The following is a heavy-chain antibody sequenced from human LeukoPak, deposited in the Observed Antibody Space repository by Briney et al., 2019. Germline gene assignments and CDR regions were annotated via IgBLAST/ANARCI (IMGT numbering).Heavy chain of an antibody. CDR1: GFTFDDYG. Sequence: GGSLRLSCAASGFTFDDYGMSWVRHAPGKGLEWVSGINWNGGSAGYADSVKGRFTISRDNAKNTLYLQMNSLRAEDTAVYYCAKDGIVVVPAATTGGPAAGIHWGQGTLVTVSS. CDR3: AKDGIVVVPAATTGGPAAGIH. J-gene: IGHJ4*02. V-gene: IGHV3-20*04. D-gene: IGHD2-2*01. CDR2: INWNGGSA.